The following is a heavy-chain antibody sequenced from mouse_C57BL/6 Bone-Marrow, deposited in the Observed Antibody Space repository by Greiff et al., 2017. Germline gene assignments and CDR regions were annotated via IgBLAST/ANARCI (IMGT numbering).Heavy chain of an antibody. CDR3: ARYRLNYFDY. D-gene: IGHD2-12*01. J-gene: IGHJ2*01. CDR2: IYPGGGYT. Sequence: QVQLQQSGAELVRPGTSVKMSCKASGYTFTNYWIGWAKQRPGHGLEWIGDIYPGGGYTNYNEKFKGKATLTADKSSSTAYMQFSSLTSEDSAIYYCARYRLNYFDYWGQGTTLTVSS. V-gene: IGHV1-63*01. CDR1: GYTFTNYW.